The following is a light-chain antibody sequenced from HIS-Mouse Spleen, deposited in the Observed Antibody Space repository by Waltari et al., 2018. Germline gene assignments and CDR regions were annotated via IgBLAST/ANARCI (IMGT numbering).Light chain of an antibody. J-gene: IGKJ1*01. CDR3: QQLNSYPPT. CDR1: QGISSY. Sequence: DIQLTQSPSFLSASVGDRVTITCRASQGISSYLAWYQQKPGKAPKLLIYAASTLQSGVPTRFSGSGSGTEFTLTISSLQPEDFGTYYCQQLNSYPPTFGQGTKVEIK. CDR2: AAS. V-gene: IGKV1-9*01.